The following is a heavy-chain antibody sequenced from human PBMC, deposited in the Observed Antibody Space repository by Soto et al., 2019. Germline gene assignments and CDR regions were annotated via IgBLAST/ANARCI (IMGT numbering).Heavy chain of an antibody. J-gene: IGHJ6*02. V-gene: IGHV3-30-3*01. D-gene: IGHD3-10*01. CDR3: ARDITMVRGANYFYGMDV. CDR2: ISYDGSKK. CDR1: GFTFSRYA. Sequence: GGSLRLSCAASGFTFSRYAMHWVRQTPGKGLEWVTVISYDGSKKYYADSVKGRFTISRDSSKNTLYLQMNSLRAEDTAVYYCARDITMVRGANYFYGMDVWAKGPRSPSP.